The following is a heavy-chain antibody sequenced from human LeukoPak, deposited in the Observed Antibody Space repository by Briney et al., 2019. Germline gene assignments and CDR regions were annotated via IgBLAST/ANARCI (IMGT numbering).Heavy chain of an antibody. J-gene: IGHJ6*03. CDR3: ARDGYAYYMDV. CDR1: GYTFTGYY. CDR2: INPNSGGT. D-gene: IGHD2-8*01. V-gene: IGHV1-2*02. Sequence: ASVKVSCKASGYTFTGYYMHWVRQTPGQGLEWMGWINPNSGGTNYAQKFQGRVTMTRDMSTSTVYMELSSLRSEDTAVYYCARDGYAYYMDVWGKGTTVTVSS.